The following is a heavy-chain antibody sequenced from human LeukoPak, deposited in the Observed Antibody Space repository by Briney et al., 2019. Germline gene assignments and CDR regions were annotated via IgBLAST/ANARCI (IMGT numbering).Heavy chain of an antibody. CDR3: ARGLYDFWSGSLVSVLGY. D-gene: IGHD3-3*01. CDR2: ISYDGSNK. V-gene: IGHV3-30-3*01. J-gene: IGHJ4*02. Sequence: GRSLRLFCAASGFTFSSYAMHWVRQAPGKGLVWVAVISYDGSNKYYADSVKGRFTNSRDNSKNTLYLQMNSLRAEDTAVYYCARGLYDFWSGSLVSVLGYWGQGTLVTVSS. CDR1: GFTFSSYA.